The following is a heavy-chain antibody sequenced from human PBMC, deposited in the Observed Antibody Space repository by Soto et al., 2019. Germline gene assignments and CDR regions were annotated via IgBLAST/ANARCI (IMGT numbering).Heavy chain of an antibody. CDR3: ATGPANWGVYYYYYYMDV. D-gene: IGHD7-27*01. J-gene: IGHJ6*03. Sequence: SETLSLTCTVSGGSISSYYWSWIRQPPGKGLEWIGYIYYSGSTNYNPSLKSRVTISVDTSKNQFSLKLSSVTAADTAVYYCATGPANWGVYYYYYYMDVWGKGTTVTVSS. CDR1: GGSISSYY. V-gene: IGHV4-59*08. CDR2: IYYSGST.